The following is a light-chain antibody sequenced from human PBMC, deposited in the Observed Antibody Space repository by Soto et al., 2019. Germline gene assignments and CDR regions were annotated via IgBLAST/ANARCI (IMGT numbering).Light chain of an antibody. J-gene: IGLJ1*01. CDR1: DSDVGGYSY. V-gene: IGLV2-14*01. Sequence: QSALTQPASVSGSPGQSIAISCTGTDSDVGGYSYVSWYQQYPGKAPKLIIYDVSNRPSGVSDRFSGSKSGNTASLTISGLQAEDEADYYCSPYTASNTYVFGSGTKVTVL. CDR3: SPYTASNTYV. CDR2: DVS.